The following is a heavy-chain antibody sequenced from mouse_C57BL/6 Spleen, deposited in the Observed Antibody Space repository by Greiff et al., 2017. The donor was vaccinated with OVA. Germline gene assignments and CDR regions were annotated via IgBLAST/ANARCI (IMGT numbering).Heavy chain of an antibody. CDR3: AKTDYDYWYFDV. V-gene: IGHV2-4*01. Sequence: VQGVESGPGLVQPSQSLSITCTVSGFSLTSYGVHWVRQPPGKGLEWLGVIWSGGSTDYNAAFISRLSISKDNSKSQVFFKMNSLQADDTAIYYCAKTDYDYWYFDVWGTGTTVTVSS. J-gene: IGHJ1*03. D-gene: IGHD2-4*01. CDR2: IWSGGST. CDR1: GFSLTSYG.